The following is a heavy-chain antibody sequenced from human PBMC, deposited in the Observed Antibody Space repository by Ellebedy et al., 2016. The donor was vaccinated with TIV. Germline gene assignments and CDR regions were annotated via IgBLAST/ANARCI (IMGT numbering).Heavy chain of an antibody. D-gene: IGHD6-13*01. Sequence: GESLKISCSASGFTFSSCSMNWVRQAPGKGLEWVSYISGSSNTIYYADPVKGRFTISRDNAENSLHLQMNSLRAEDTALYYCAREMRSPDWSSSSWYGALDYWGQGTLVTVSS. V-gene: IGHV3-48*01. CDR1: GFTFSSCS. CDR2: ISGSSNTI. CDR3: AREMRSPDWSSSSWYGALDY. J-gene: IGHJ4*02.